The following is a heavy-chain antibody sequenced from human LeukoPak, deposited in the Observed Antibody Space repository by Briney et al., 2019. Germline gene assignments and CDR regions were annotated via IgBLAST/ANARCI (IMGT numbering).Heavy chain of an antibody. CDR3: AQKGGTDH. CDR1: GFTFSRFG. J-gene: IGHJ4*02. CDR2: ISSSSSAL. Sequence: GGSLRLSCAASGFTFSRFGMNWVRQAPGKGLEWISYISSSSSALYYADSVKGRFTISRDNAKNSLYLQMNSLRDEDTAVYYCAQKGGTDHWGQGTLVTVSS. V-gene: IGHV3-48*02. D-gene: IGHD2-15*01.